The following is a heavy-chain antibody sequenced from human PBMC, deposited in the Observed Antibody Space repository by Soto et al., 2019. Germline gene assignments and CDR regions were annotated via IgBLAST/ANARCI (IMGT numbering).Heavy chain of an antibody. Sequence: SVKVSCKASGYTFTFRYLHWVRRAPGQALEWMGWITPFKSDTNYAQKFQDRVTITRDRSVSTAYMELSNLRSDDTAMYYCARSPFAGSDAFDIWGQRTMVTVSS. CDR1: GYTFTFRY. J-gene: IGHJ3*02. D-gene: IGHD1-1*01. V-gene: IGHV1-45*02. CDR2: ITPFKSDT. CDR3: ARSPFAGSDAFDI.